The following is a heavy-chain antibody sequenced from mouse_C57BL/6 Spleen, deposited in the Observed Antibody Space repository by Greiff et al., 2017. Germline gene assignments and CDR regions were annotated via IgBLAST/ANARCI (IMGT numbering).Heavy chain of an antibody. V-gene: IGHV1-80*01. Sequence: VKLQESGAELVKPGASVKISCKASGYAFSSYWMNWVKQRPGKGLEWIGQIYPGDGDTNYNGKFKGKATLTADKSSSTAYMQLSSLTSEDSAVYFCARDDGYYYAMDYWGQGTSVTVSS. CDR1: GYAFSSYW. J-gene: IGHJ4*01. D-gene: IGHD2-3*01. CDR3: ARDDGYYYAMDY. CDR2: IYPGDGDT.